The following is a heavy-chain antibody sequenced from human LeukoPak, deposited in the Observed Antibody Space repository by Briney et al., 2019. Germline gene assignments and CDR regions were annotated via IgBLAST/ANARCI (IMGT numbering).Heavy chain of an antibody. V-gene: IGHV4-34*01. CDR1: GGSFSGYY. D-gene: IGHD2-2*02. Sequence: PSETLSLTCAVYGGSFSGYYWSWIRQPPGKGLEWIGEINHSGSTNYNPSLKSRVTISVDTSKNQFSLKLSSVTAADTAVYYCARAGLNRYCSSTSCYTLGVPRAFDTWGQGTMVTVSS. CDR2: INHSGST. CDR3: ARAGLNRYCSSTSCYTLGVPRAFDT. J-gene: IGHJ3*02.